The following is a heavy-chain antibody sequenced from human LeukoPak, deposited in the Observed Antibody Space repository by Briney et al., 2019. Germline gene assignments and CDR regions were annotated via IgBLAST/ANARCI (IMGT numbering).Heavy chain of an antibody. V-gene: IGHV3-53*01. D-gene: IGHD3-10*01. CDR3: ASITVVRGRKYDDAFEI. CDR1: GFTVSSNY. J-gene: IGHJ3*02. Sequence: GGSLRLSCAASGFTVSSNYMSWVRQAPGKGLEWVSVIYSGGSTYYADSVKGRFTISRDNSKNTLYLQMNSLRAEDTAVYYCASITVVRGRKYDDAFEIWGQETMVTVSS. CDR2: IYSGGST.